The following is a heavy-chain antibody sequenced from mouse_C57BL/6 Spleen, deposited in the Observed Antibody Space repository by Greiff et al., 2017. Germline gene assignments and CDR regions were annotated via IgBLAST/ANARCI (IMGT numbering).Heavy chain of an antibody. CDR2: IDPSDSYT. V-gene: IGHV1-69*01. CDR1: GYTFTSYW. J-gene: IGHJ4*01. CDR3: ARNRGDAMDY. Sequence: QVHVKQPGAELVMPGASVKLSCKASGYTFTSYWMHWVKQRPGQGLEWIGEIDPSDSYTNYNQKFKGKSTLTVDKSSSTAYMQLSSLTSEDSAVYYCARNRGDAMDYWGQGTSVTVSS.